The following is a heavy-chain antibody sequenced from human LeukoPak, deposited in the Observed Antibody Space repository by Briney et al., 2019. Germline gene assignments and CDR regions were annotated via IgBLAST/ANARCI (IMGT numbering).Heavy chain of an antibody. D-gene: IGHD3-22*01. V-gene: IGHV4-59*01. Sequence: SETLSLTCTVSGGSISSYYWSWIRQPPGRGLEWIGYIYYSGSTNYSPSLKSRVTISVDTSKNQFSLKLSSVTAADTAVYYCASSYYDSSGPNYWGQGTLVTVSS. CDR2: IYYSGST. CDR3: ASSYYDSSGPNY. J-gene: IGHJ4*02. CDR1: GGSISSYY.